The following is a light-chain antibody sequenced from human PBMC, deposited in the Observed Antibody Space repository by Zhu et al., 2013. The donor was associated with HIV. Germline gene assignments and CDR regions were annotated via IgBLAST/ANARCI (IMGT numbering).Light chain of an antibody. CDR3: QQYGSSLSIT. Sequence: EIVMTQSPATLSVSPGERATLSCRASQTISSHLAWYQHKPGRAPRLLIYGASSRATGIPDRFSGSGSGTDFTLTISRLEPEDFAVYYCQQYGSSLSITFGQGTRLEIK. J-gene: IGKJ5*01. V-gene: IGKV3-20*01. CDR1: QTISSH. CDR2: GAS.